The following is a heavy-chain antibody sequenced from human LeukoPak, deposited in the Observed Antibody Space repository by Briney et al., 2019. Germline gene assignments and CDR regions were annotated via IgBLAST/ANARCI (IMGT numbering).Heavy chain of an antibody. Sequence: SETLCLTCAVSGSSISSGYYWDWIRQPPGKGLEWIGSIYHSGSTYYNTSLKGRVTISLDMSKNQFSLRLRSVTAADTAIYYCARRRYDFWSGSPLDYWGRGTLVTASS. CDR1: GSSISSGYY. CDR3: ARRRYDFWSGSPLDY. V-gene: IGHV4-38-2*01. D-gene: IGHD3-3*01. CDR2: IYHSGST. J-gene: IGHJ4*02.